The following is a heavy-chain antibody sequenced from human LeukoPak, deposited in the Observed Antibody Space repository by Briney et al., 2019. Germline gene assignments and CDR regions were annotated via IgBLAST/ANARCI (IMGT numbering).Heavy chain of an antibody. V-gene: IGHV3-7*01. CDR3: ARHLLRGQNFDY. CDR2: IKDDGSDK. CDR1: GFTFSDSW. Sequence: GGSLRLSCGTSGFTFSDSWMSWFRQAPGQGLEWVASIKDDGSDKYYLGSVRGRFTISRDNAEDSLYLQLDDLRAEDTAVFYCARHLLRGQNFDYWGQGTLGTVSS. J-gene: IGHJ4*02.